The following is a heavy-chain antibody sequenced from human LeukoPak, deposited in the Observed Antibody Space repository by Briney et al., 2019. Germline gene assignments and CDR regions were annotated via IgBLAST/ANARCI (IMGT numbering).Heavy chain of an antibody. J-gene: IGHJ4*02. D-gene: IGHD3-22*01. CDR2: MNPNSGNT. Sequence: GASVKVSCKTSRYTFTSYDINWVRQATGQGLEWMGWMNPNSGNTGYAQKFQGRVTITRNTSISTAYMELSSLRSEDTAVYYCCYDSSGYDGFSFDYWGQGTLVTVSS. CDR1: RYTFTSYD. CDR3: CYDSSGYDGFSFDY. V-gene: IGHV1-8*03.